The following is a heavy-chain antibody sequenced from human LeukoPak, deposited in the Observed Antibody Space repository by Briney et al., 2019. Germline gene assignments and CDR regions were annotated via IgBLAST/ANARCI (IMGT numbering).Heavy chain of an antibody. CDR3: ASAVVGATLY. V-gene: IGHV3-74*01. D-gene: IGHD1-26*01. J-gene: IGHJ4*02. CDR1: GFTFNSYA. CDR2: INSDGSST. Sequence: GGSLRLSCAASGFTFNSYAMSWVRQAPGKGLVWVSRINSDGSSTSYADSVKGRFTISRDNAKNTLYLQMNSLRAEDTAVYYCASAVVGATLYWGQGTLVTVSS.